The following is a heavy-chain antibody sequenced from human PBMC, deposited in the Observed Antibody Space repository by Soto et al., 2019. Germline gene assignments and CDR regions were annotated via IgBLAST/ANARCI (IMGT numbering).Heavy chain of an antibody. CDR1: GGSINSGDYY. Sequence: SETLSLTCTVSGGSINSGDYYWSWIRQPPGKGLEWIGYIYYSGSTYYNPSLKSRVTISVDTSKNQFSLKLSSVTAADTAVYYCARAPWGEPFDLWGRGTLVTVS. V-gene: IGHV4-30-4*01. J-gene: IGHJ2*01. D-gene: IGHD3-16*01. CDR2: IYYSGST. CDR3: ARAPWGEPFDL.